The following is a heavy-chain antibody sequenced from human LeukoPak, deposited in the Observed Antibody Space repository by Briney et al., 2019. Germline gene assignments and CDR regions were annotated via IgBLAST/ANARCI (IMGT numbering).Heavy chain of an antibody. J-gene: IGHJ4*02. D-gene: IGHD3-9*01. CDR3: ARQRYFDWLLLPFDY. Sequence: SQTLSLTCAISGDSVSSNSAAWNWIRQSPSRGLEWLGRTYYRSKWYNDYAVSVKSRITINPDTSKNQSSLQLNSVTPEDTAVYYCARQRYFDWLLLPFDYWGQGTLVTVSS. V-gene: IGHV6-1*01. CDR1: GDSVSSNSAA. CDR2: TYYRSKWYN.